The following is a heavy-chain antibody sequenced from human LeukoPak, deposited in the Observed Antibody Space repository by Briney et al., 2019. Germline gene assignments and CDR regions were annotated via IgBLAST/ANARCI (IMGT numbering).Heavy chain of an antibody. V-gene: IGHV4-38-2*02. CDR2: IYHSGST. CDR3: ARVPIYDSSGYVDYYYYYYMDV. Sequence: SETLSLTCTVSGYSISSGYYWGWIRQPPGKGLEWIGSIYHSGSTYYNPSLKSRVTISVDTSKNQFSLKLSSVTAADTAVYYCARVPIYDSSGYVDYYYYYYMDVWGKGTTVTVSS. J-gene: IGHJ6*03. D-gene: IGHD3-22*01. CDR1: GYSISSGYY.